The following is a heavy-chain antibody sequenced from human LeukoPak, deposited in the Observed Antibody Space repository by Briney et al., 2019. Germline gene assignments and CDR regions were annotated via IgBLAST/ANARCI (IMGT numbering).Heavy chain of an antibody. CDR3: AGDVGTMVRGFDY. V-gene: IGHV3-13*01. CDR1: GFTFSSYD. J-gene: IGHJ4*02. CDR2: IGTAGDT. Sequence: GGSLRLSCAASGFTFSSYDMHWVRQATGKGLEWVSAIGTAGDTYYPGSVKGRFTISRENAKSSLYLQTNSLRAGDTAVYYCAGDVGTMVRGFDYWGQGTLVTVSS. D-gene: IGHD3-10*01.